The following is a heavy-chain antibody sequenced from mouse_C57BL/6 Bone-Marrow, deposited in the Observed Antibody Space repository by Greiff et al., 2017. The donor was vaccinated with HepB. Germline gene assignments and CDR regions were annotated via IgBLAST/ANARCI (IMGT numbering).Heavy chain of an antibody. J-gene: IGHJ4*01. D-gene: IGHD1-1*01. CDR3: AKGDYGSSYYAMDY. V-gene: IGHV2-5*01. CDR1: GFSFTSYG. CDR2: IWRGGST. Sequence: VQLQQSGPGLVQPSQSLSITCTVSGFSFTSYGVHWVRQSPGKGLEWLGVIWRGGSTDYNAAFMSRLSITKDNSKSQVFFKMNSLQADDTAIYYCAKGDYGSSYYAMDYWGQGTSVTVSS.